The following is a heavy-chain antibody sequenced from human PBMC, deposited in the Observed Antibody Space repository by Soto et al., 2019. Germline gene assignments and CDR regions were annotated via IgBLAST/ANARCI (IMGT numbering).Heavy chain of an antibody. V-gene: IGHV1-69*01. Sequence: QVQLVQSGAEVKKPGSSVKVSCKASGGTFSSYAISWVRQAPGQGLEWMGGIIPISDTTNYAQKFQGRVTITADESTSTAYMELGSLRSEDTAVYYCARSQGSSTSLEIYYYYYYGMDVWGQGTRVTVSS. CDR2: IIPISDTT. CDR1: GGTFSSYA. D-gene: IGHD2-2*01. J-gene: IGHJ6*02. CDR3: ARSQGSSTSLEIYYYYYYGMDV.